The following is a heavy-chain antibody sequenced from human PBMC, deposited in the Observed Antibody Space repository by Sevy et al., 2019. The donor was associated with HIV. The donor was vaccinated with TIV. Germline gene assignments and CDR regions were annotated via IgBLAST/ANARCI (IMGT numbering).Heavy chain of an antibody. J-gene: IGHJ4*02. Sequence: ASVKVSCKVSGYTLTQLSMNWVRQAPGKGLEWMRSFDPEDGETIYAQKFQGRVTMTEDRSTDTAYMDLSSLRSEDTAVYYCATTKDYYESSGYPFDYWGQGTLVTVSS. CDR2: FDPEDGET. V-gene: IGHV1-24*01. CDR1: GYTLTQLS. D-gene: IGHD3-22*01. CDR3: ATTKDYYESSGYPFDY.